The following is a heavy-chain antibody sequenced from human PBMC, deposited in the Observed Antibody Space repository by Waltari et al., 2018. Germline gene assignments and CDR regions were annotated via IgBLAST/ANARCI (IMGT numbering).Heavy chain of an antibody. CDR2: IIPIFGTA. CDR3: AREGSSWYGDAFDI. CDR1: GGTFRSYD. J-gene: IGHJ3*02. Sequence: QVQLVQYGAEVKKPWASVKSSCKAYGGTFRSYDISWVRQTPGQGLEWMGGIIPIFGTANYAQKFQGRVTITTDESTSTAYMELSSLRSEDTAVYYCAREGSSWYGDAFDIWGQGTMVTVSS. V-gene: IGHV1-69*05. D-gene: IGHD6-13*01.